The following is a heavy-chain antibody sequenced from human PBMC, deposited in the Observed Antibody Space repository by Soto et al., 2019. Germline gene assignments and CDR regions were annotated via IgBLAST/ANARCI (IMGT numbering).Heavy chain of an antibody. CDR3: ARQVYTVVTPMDF. CDR2: MSGDRADI. J-gene: IGHJ4*02. CDR1: GFTFSAYS. D-gene: IGHD2-21*01. Sequence: PGESLKISCVASGFTFSAYSMNWVRQAPGKGLEWLSYMSGDRADIYYADSVRCRFTISRDNAENSLSLQMDNLRDEDTSLYYCARQVYTVVTPMDFWGQGTLVTVSS. V-gene: IGHV3-48*02.